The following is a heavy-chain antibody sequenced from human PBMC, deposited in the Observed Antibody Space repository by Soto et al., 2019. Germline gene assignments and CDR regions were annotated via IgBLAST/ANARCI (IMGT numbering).Heavy chain of an antibody. D-gene: IGHD4-17*01. CDR1: GFSLSTSGVG. CDR2: IYWDDDK. J-gene: IGHJ4*02. Sequence: SGPTLVNPTQTLTLTFTFSGFSLSTSGVGVGWIRQPPGKALEWLAVIYWDDDKRYSPSLKSRVTITKDTSKNQVVLTMTNMDPVDTGTYYCAHSPYGPDDYWGQGTLVTVSS. V-gene: IGHV2-5*02. CDR3: AHSPYGPDDY.